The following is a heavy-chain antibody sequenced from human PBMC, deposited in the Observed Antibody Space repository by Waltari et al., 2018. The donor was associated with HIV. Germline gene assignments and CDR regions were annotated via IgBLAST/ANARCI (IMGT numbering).Heavy chain of an antibody. J-gene: IGHJ4*02. CDR1: GFTFGRYD. V-gene: IGHV3-13*05. Sequence: EVHLVESGGGWVPPGGSLRLSCAASGFTFGRYDLHWVRQATGKGLEWGSGIGTAANPYYAASVRGRFTISRENAKNSLFLHMDSLTAADAAVYYCVRASSGDYWRVIDYWGQGILVTVSS. CDR3: VRASSGDYWRVIDY. CDR2: IGTAANP. D-gene: IGHD2-21*02.